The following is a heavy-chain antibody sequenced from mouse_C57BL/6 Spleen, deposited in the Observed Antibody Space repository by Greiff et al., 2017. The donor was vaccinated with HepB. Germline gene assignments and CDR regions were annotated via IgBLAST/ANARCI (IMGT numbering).Heavy chain of an antibody. CDR3: TYYYVEAY. J-gene: IGHJ3*01. D-gene: IGHD1-1*01. Sequence: VQLKQSGAELVRPGASVKLSCTASGFNIKDDYMHWVKQRPEQGLEWIGWIDPENGDTEYASKFQGKATITADTSSNTAYLQLSSLTSEDTAVYYCTYYYVEAYWGQGTLVTVSA. CDR2: IDPENGDT. CDR1: GFNIKDDY. V-gene: IGHV14-4*01.